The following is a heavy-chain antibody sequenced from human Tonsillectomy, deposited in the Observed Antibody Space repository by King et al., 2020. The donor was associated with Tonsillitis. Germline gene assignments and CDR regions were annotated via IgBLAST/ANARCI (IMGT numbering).Heavy chain of an antibody. J-gene: IGHJ4*02. Sequence: VQLQQWGAGLLKPSETLSLTCAVYGGSFSGYYWSWIRQPPGKGLEWIGEINHSGSTNYNPSLKSRVTISVDTSKNQFSLKLSSVTAADTAVYYCARGRGDYYGSGSHFDYWDQGTLVTVSS. CDR1: GGSFSGYY. D-gene: IGHD3-10*01. CDR3: ARGRGDYYGSGSHFDY. CDR2: INHSGST. V-gene: IGHV4-34*01.